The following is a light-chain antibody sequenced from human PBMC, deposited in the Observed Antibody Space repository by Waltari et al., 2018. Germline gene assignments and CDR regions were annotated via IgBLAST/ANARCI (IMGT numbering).Light chain of an antibody. J-gene: IGKJ4*01. Sequence: DIVMTQSPDSLAVSLGERATINCKSRQSVLYSSNNKNYLAWYQQKPVQPPKLLIYWASTRESGVPDRFSGSGSGTDFTLTISSLQAEDVAVYYCQQYYSTPRTFGGGTKVEIK. CDR1: QSVLYSSNNKNY. CDR2: WAS. V-gene: IGKV4-1*01. CDR3: QQYYSTPRT.